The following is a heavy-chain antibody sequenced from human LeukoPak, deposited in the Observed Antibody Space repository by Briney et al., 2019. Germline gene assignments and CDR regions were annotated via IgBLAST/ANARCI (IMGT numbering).Heavy chain of an antibody. Sequence: GGSLRLSCAASGFAFSSHAMTWVRQAPGKGLEWVSSISGSAEKTYYADSVKGRFTISRDSSQKISNLQMNNLRVEDTATYYCARGSTYDFWSGDALDAWGQGTMVTVAS. V-gene: IGHV3-23*01. CDR3: ARGSTYDFWSGDALDA. CDR2: ISGSAEKT. J-gene: IGHJ3*01. D-gene: IGHD3-3*01. CDR1: GFAFSSHA.